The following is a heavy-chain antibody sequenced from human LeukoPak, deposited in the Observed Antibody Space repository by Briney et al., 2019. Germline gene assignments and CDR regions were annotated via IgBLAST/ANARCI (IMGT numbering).Heavy chain of an antibody. J-gene: IGHJ4*03. V-gene: IGHV3-74*01. CDR3: VMGRAYNY. Sequence: GGSLRLSCAASGSTFSSYWMHWVRQAPGKGLVWVSLINNDGSTNYADSVKGRFTISGDNAKSTLFLQMNSLRPEDTAVYFCVMGRAYNYWGRGTMVTVSS. CDR2: INNDGST. CDR1: GSTFSSYW. D-gene: IGHD5-18*01.